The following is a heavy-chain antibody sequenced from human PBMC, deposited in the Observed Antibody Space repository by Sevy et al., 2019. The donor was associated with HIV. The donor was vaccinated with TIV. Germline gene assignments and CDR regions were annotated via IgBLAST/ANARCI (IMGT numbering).Heavy chain of an antibody. Sequence: SETLSLTCTVSGASISSNTYYWGWIRHPPGKDLDWIGSIYFSGSAYYNPSLKGRVTISVDTSKNQFSLKVRSVTATDTAVYYCAREGPRIAQFDNWGQGTLVTVSS. J-gene: IGHJ4*02. CDR3: AREGPRIAQFDN. V-gene: IGHV4-39*02. CDR1: GASISSNTYY. D-gene: IGHD6-13*01. CDR2: IYFSGSA.